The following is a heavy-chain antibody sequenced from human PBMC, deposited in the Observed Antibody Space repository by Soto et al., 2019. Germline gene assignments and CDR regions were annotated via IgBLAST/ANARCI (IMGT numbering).Heavy chain of an antibody. CDR2: TSHDGSSN. CDR3: ARWEGSRRSGYYIDY. CDR1: GFTFSDNG. Sequence: QVQLVESGGGMVQPGRSLRLSCAASGFTFSDNGFHWVRQAPGKGLEWVSLTSHDGSSNHYADSVNGRFTISRDNAKNTVFLQMNSLRVEDTAVYFCARWEGSRRSGYYIDYWGQGTLVTVSS. J-gene: IGHJ4*02. D-gene: IGHD3-10*01. V-gene: IGHV3-33*01.